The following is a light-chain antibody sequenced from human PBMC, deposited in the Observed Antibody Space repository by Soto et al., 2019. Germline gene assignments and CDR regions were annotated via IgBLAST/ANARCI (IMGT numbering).Light chain of an antibody. CDR3: QQRSNWPIN. CDR1: QSVVNY. V-gene: IGKV3-11*01. J-gene: IGKJ4*01. CDR2: DAS. Sequence: EIVLTQSPVPLSLSPGGRATLSCRASQSVVNYLAWYQQKPGQAPRLLIYDASKRATGIPARFSVSGYGTDFILAISSLEPEDYAIHECQQRSNWPINFGGGTKVEIK.